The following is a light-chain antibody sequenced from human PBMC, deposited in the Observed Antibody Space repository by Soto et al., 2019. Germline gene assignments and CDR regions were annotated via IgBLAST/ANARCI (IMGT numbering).Light chain of an antibody. Sequence: DIQMTQSPSTLSASVGDRVTITCRASQSIETWLAWYQQKPGKAPKLLIYKASTLQSGVPSRFSGSGSGADFTLTISSLQPDDFGTYYCQHYNSYSEAFGQGTKVELK. CDR3: QHYNSYSEA. V-gene: IGKV1-5*03. CDR1: QSIETW. CDR2: KAS. J-gene: IGKJ1*01.